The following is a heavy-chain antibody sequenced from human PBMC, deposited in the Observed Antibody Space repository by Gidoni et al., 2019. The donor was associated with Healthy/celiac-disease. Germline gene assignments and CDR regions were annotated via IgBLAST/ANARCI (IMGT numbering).Heavy chain of an antibody. D-gene: IGHD2-15*01. Sequence: QVQLVESGGGVVQPGRSLRPSCAASGFTFSSYGMRWVRQAPGKGLEWVAVIWYDGSNKYYADSVKGRFTISRDNSKNTLYLQMNSLRAEDTAVYYCATRYCSGGSCYSGGSPPLGYWGQGTLVTVSS. CDR2: IWYDGSNK. V-gene: IGHV3-33*01. CDR1: GFTFSSYG. J-gene: IGHJ4*02. CDR3: ATRYCSGGSCYSGGSPPLGY.